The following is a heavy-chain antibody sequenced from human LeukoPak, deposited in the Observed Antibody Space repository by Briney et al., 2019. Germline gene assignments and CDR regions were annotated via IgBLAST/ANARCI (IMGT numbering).Heavy chain of an antibody. D-gene: IGHD3-22*01. CDR2: MNPNSGNT. CDR3: ARGRAYYDSSGYSLDAFDT. V-gene: IGHV1-8*03. Sequence: ASVKVSCKASGYTFTSYDINWVRQATGQGLEWMGWMNPNSGNTGYAQKFQGRVTITRNTSISTAYMELSSLRSEDTAVYYCARGRAYYDSSGYSLDAFDTWGQGTMVTVSS. J-gene: IGHJ3*02. CDR1: GYTFTSYD.